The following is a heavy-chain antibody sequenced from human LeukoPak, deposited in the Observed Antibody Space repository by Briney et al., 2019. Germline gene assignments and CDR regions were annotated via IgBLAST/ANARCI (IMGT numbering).Heavy chain of an antibody. CDR2: IWYDGSNK. Sequence: GGSLRLSCAASGFTFSSYWMSWVRQAPGKGLEWVAVIWYDGSNKYYADSVKGRFTISRDNSKNTLYLQMNSLRAEDTAVYYCARDYRPMVRGVYYFDYWGQGTLVTVSS. V-gene: IGHV3-33*08. J-gene: IGHJ4*02. D-gene: IGHD3-10*01. CDR3: ARDYRPMVRGVYYFDY. CDR1: GFTFSSYW.